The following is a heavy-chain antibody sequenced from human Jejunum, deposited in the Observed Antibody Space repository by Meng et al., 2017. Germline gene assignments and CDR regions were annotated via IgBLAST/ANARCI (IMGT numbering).Heavy chain of an antibody. CDR1: GLSFDDYA. D-gene: IGHD6-13*01. Sequence: SLKISCVASGLSFDDYAMNWVRQVPGKRLEWVSFISWRASNTGYADFVKGRFTISGDNSKSSAYRQMSSLRPDDTAFYYCAKGPHNSSFFPVSYFDSWGQGTLITVSS. V-gene: IGHV3-9*01. J-gene: IGHJ4*02. CDR2: ISWRASNT. CDR3: AKGPHNSSFFPVSYFDS.